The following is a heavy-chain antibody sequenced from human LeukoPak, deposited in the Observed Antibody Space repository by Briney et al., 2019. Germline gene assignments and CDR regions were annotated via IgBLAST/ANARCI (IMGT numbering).Heavy chain of an antibody. V-gene: IGHV4-59*01. D-gene: IGHD3-3*01. Sequence: SETLSLTCTVSGGSISSYYWSWIRQPPGKGLEWIGYIYYSGSTNYNPSLKSRVTISVDTSKNQFSLKLSSVTAADTAVYYCARLKLRFLEWLPSYFDYWGQGTLVTVSS. J-gene: IGHJ4*02. CDR1: GGSISSYY. CDR2: IYYSGST. CDR3: ARLKLRFLEWLPSYFDY.